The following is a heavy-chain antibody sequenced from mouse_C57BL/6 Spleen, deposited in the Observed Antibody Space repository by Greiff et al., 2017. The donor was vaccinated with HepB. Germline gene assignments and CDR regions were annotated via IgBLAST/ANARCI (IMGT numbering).Heavy chain of an antibody. D-gene: IGHD1-1*01. CDR3: AGGYYGSSFDY. V-gene: IGHV1-55*01. J-gene: IGHJ2*01. CDR2: IYPGSGST. Sequence: QVQLQQPGAELVKPGASVKMSCKASGYTFTSYWITWVKQRPGQGLEWIGDIYPGSGSTNYNEKFKSKATLTVDTSSSTASMQLSSLTSEDAAVFYCAGGYYGSSFDYWGQGTTLTVSS. CDR1: GYTFTSYW.